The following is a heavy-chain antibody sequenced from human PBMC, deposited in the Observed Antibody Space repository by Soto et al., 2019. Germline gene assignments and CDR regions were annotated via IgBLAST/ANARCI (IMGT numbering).Heavy chain of an antibody. Sequence: GFLRVSCAASGFTFSSYAMSWVRQAPGKGLEWVSAISAGAVATNYADSVKGRFTISRDNSKNTLYLQMNSLRAEDTAVYYCAKGRESSGSYRPFDYWGQGALVTVSS. CDR1: GFTFSSYA. V-gene: IGHV3-23*01. CDR2: ISAGAVAT. CDR3: AKGRESSGSYRPFDY. J-gene: IGHJ4*02. D-gene: IGHD3-22*01.